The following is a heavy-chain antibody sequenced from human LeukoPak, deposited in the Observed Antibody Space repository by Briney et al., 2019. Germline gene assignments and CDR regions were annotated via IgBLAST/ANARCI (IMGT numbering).Heavy chain of an antibody. V-gene: IGHV4-4*02. D-gene: IGHD5-24*01. J-gene: IGHJ4*02. Sequence: SETLSLTCGVSGASICSSNWWSRVRQPPGQGLEWIGEIYHSGSSIYNPSLKSRVTISVDKSKKHTSLKMNSVTAADTAVYYCARIGGDDYKSESPVFDYWGRGTLVTVSS. CDR3: ARIGGDDYKSESPVFDY. CDR1: GASICSSNW. CDR2: IYHSGSS.